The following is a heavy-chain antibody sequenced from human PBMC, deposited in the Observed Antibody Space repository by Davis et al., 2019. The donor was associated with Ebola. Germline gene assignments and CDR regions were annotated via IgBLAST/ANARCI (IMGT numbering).Heavy chain of an antibody. CDR1: GYRFTSYY. V-gene: IGHV1-46*01. CDR3: AREGGRYYDSSGYVFDI. D-gene: IGHD3-22*01. CDR2: INPITGGT. J-gene: IGHJ3*02. Sequence: ASVQVSWKASGYRFTSYYMHWVRQAPGQGLEWMGIINPITGGTSYAQNFQVRVNMTRDASTSTVYMELSSLRSEDTAVYYCAREGGRYYDSSGYVFDIWGQGTMVKVSS.